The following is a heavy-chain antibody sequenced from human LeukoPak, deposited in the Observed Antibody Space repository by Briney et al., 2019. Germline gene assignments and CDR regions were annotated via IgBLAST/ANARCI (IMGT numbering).Heavy chain of an antibody. J-gene: IGHJ1*01. Sequence: SETLSLTCTVSGYSISSGYYWGWIRQPPGKGLEWIGSIYHSGSTYYNPSLKSRVTISVDTSKNQFSLKLSSVTAADTAVYYCARDLYYYDSSGYVEYFQHWGQGTLVTVPS. CDR2: IYHSGST. CDR3: ARDLYYYDSSGYVEYFQH. CDR1: GYSISSGYY. D-gene: IGHD3-22*01. V-gene: IGHV4-38-2*02.